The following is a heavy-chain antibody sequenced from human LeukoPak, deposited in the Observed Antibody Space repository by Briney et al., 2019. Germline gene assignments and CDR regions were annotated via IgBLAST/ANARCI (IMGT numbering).Heavy chain of an antibody. Sequence: SETLSLTXSVSGASICSGDHYWSWIGQPAGKGLQWVGRVYTSGSTTYNPSLKSRVTISVDTSTNQFSLKLSSVTAADTAVYYCVTANQRSTYYFDYWGQGTLVTVSS. CDR1: GASICSGDHY. V-gene: IGHV4-61*02. CDR3: VTANQRSTYYFDY. J-gene: IGHJ4*02. CDR2: VYTSGST. D-gene: IGHD1-20*01.